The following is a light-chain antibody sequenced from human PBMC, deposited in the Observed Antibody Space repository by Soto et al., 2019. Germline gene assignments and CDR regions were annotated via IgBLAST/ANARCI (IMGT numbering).Light chain of an antibody. CDR3: AAWDARLSTWV. CDR2: TDY. J-gene: IGLJ3*02. Sequence: QSVLTQPPSVSGTPGQRVTISCSGSSSNIGSDYVYWYQQFPGTAPKLLIYTDYQRPSGVPDRFSGSTSGTSASLAISGLRSEDEADYWCAAWDARLSTWVFGGGTKLTVL. V-gene: IGLV1-47*02. CDR1: SSNIGSDY.